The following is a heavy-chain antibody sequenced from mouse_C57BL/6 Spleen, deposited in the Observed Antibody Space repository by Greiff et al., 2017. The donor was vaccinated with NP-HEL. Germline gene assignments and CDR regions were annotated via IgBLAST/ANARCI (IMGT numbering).Heavy chain of an antibody. Sequence: QVQLQQSGAELVRPGTSVTMSCKASGYTFTNYWIGWAKQRPGHGLEWIGDIYPGGGYTNYNEKFKGNATLTADKSSSTAYMQFSSLTSEDSAIYYCARGEQGRGFSYWGQGTLVTVSA. V-gene: IGHV1-63*01. D-gene: IGHD4-1*01. CDR3: ARGEQGRGFSY. CDR1: GYTFTNYW. J-gene: IGHJ3*01. CDR2: IYPGGGYT.